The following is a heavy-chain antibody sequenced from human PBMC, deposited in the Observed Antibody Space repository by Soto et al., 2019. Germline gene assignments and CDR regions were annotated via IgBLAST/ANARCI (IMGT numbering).Heavy chain of an antibody. J-gene: IGHJ5*02. Sequence: SETLSLTCTVSGGSISSSSYYWGWIRQPPGKGLEWIGSIYYSGSTYYNPSLKSRVTISVDTSKNQFSLKLSSVTAADTAVYYCASDSMTANNWFDPWGQGTLVTVSS. V-gene: IGHV4-39*01. CDR1: GGSISSSSYY. CDR3: ASDSMTANNWFDP. D-gene: IGHD2-21*01. CDR2: IYYSGST.